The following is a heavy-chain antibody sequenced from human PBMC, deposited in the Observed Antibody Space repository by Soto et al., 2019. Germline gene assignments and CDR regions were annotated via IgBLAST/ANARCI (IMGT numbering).Heavy chain of an antibody. Sequence: QVQLVESGGGVVQPGRSLRLSCAASGFTFSSYGMHWVRQAPGKGLEWVAVISYDGRNKYYADSVKGRFTISRDNSKNTLYLQMNSLRAEDTAVYYCAKENNGPNWFDPWGQGTLVTVSS. D-gene: IGHD2-8*01. J-gene: IGHJ5*02. CDR3: AKENNGPNWFDP. CDR1: GFTFSSYG. V-gene: IGHV3-30*18. CDR2: ISYDGRNK.